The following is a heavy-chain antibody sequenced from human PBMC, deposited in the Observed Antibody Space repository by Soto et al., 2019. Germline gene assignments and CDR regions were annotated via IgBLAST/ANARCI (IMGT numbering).Heavy chain of an antibody. Sequence: PSQTLSLTCVISGDSVSSNSAAWNWIRQSPSRGLEWLGRTYYRSKWYNDYAVSVKSRITINPDTSKNQFSLQLNSVTPEDTAVYYCAREEYSSSARPPYYFDYWGQGTLVTVSS. CDR2: TYYRSKWYN. CDR1: GDSVSSNSAA. J-gene: IGHJ4*02. V-gene: IGHV6-1*01. CDR3: AREEYSSSARPPYYFDY. D-gene: IGHD6-6*01.